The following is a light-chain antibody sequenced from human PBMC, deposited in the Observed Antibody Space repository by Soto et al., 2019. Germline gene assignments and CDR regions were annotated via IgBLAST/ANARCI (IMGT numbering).Light chain of an antibody. Sequence: ILLTHSPSSLSASVGDRATLTCRASQTISSWLAWYQQKPGRAPKLLIYDASNLEAGVPSRFRGSGSGTDFTFTISRLQPEDIATYYCQQYENLPTFGQGTRLEIK. CDR3: QQYENLPT. CDR1: QTISSW. CDR2: DAS. J-gene: IGKJ5*01. V-gene: IGKV1-33*01.